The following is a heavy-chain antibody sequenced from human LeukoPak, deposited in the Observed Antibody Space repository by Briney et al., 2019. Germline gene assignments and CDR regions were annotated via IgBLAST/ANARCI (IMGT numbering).Heavy chain of an antibody. Sequence: GEPLKISCKGSGYNFIDYWVAWVRQMPGKGLEWMGTIYPADSNIRYSPSFQGQVTISVDKSISAVYLQWSRLTASDTAMYFCARGDYGGRWHNWFDPWGQGTLVTVSS. CDR1: GYNFIDYW. CDR3: ARGDYGGRWHNWFDP. CDR2: IYPADSNI. D-gene: IGHD4-23*01. V-gene: IGHV5-51*01. J-gene: IGHJ5*02.